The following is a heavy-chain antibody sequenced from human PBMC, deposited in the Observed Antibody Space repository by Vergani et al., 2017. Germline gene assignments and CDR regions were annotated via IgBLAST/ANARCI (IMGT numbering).Heavy chain of an antibody. J-gene: IGHJ5*02. CDR3: ARAIVVVPAGAVGWFDP. CDR1: GGSPRSSSYY. V-gene: IGHV4-39*01. D-gene: IGHD2-2*01. Sequence: QLQLQESRPGLVKPSETLSPTCTVPGGSPRSSSYYWGWIRQPPGKGLEWIGGIYYSGRTFYNPSLKSRVTISVDTSKNQFSLKMSSVTAADTAVYYCARAIVVVPAGAVGWFDPWGQGTLVTVSS. CDR2: IYYSGRT.